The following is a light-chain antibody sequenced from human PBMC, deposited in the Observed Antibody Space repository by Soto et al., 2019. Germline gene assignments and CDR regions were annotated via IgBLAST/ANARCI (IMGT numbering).Light chain of an antibody. V-gene: IGKV1-39*01. CDR2: AAS. CDR1: QSISSY. CDR3: QQSYSTSIT. J-gene: IGKJ5*01. Sequence: DSQITQSPSSLSASVGDRVTITCRASQSISSYLNWYQQKPGKAPKLLIYAASSLQSGVPSRFSGSGSGTDFTLTISSLQPEDFATYYCQQSYSTSITFGQGTRLEIK.